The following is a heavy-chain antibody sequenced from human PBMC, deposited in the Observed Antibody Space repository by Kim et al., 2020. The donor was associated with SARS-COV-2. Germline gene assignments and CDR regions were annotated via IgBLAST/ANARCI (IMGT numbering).Heavy chain of an antibody. D-gene: IGHD2-15*01. Sequence: SETLSLTCAVYGGSFSGYYWSWIRQPPGKGLEWIGEINHSGSTNYNPSLKSRVTISVDTSKNQFSLKLSFVTAADTAVYYCARVHTSDSSAHYWGQGTLVTVSS. V-gene: IGHV4-34*01. J-gene: IGHJ4*02. CDR1: GGSFSGYY. CDR2: INHSGST. CDR3: ARVHTSDSSAHY.